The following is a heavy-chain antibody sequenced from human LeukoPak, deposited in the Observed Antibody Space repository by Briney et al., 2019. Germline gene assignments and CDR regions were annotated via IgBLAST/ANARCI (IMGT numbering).Heavy chain of an antibody. J-gene: IGHJ4*02. V-gene: IGHV1-2*02. CDR1: GYTFTGYY. Sequence: ASVKVSCTASGYTFTGYYMHLVRQAPGQGLEWMGGINPNSGGTNYAQKVQGRVTMTRDTAISTAYMELSRLRSDDTAVYYCARSDFWSGYYIDYWGQGTLVTVSS. CDR3: ARSDFWSGYYIDY. CDR2: INPNSGGT. D-gene: IGHD3-3*01.